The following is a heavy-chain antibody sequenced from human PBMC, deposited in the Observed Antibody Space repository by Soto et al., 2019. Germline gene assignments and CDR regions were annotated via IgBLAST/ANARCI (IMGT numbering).Heavy chain of an antibody. J-gene: IGHJ6*02. CDR1: GFTFSSYW. CDR2: IKQDGSEK. V-gene: IGHV3-7*03. Sequence: GGSLRLSXAASGFTFSSYWMSWVRQAPGKGLEWVANIKQDGSEKYYVDSVKGRFTISRDNAKNSLYLQMNSLRAEDTAVYYCARERWLAVNSGPHDTGDYYGMDVWGQGTTVTVSS. CDR3: ARERWLAVNSGPHDTGDYYGMDV. D-gene: IGHD3-22*01.